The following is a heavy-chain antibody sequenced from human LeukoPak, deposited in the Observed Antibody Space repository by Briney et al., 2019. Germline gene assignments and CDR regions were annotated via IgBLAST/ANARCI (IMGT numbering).Heavy chain of an antibody. V-gene: IGHV3-21*01. CDR3: ARDSSGYFNWFDP. CDR1: GFTFSSYS. CDR2: ISSSSSYI. Sequence: GGSLRLSCAASGFTFSSYSMNWGRQAPGKGLEWVSSISSSSSYIYYADSVKGRFTISRDNAKNSLYLQMNSLRAEDTAVYYCARDSSGYFNWFDPWGQGTLVTVSS. D-gene: IGHD3-22*01. J-gene: IGHJ5*02.